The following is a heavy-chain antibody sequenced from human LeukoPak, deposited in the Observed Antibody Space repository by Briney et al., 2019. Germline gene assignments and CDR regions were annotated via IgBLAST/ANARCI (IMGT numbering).Heavy chain of an antibody. D-gene: IGHD3-10*01. Sequence: EASVKVSCKASGGTFSSYAISWVRQAPGQGLEWMGGIIPIFGTANYAQKFQGRVTITADKSTSTAYMELSSLRSEDTAVYYCARDRGSRSYYYMDVWGKGTTVTVSS. CDR1: GGTFSSYA. J-gene: IGHJ6*03. V-gene: IGHV1-69*06. CDR2: IIPIFGTA. CDR3: ARDRGSRSYYYMDV.